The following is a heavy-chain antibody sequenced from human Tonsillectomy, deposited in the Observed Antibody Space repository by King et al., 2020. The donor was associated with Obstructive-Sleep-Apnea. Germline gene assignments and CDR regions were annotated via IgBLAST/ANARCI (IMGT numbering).Heavy chain of an antibody. CDR2: VYQSGSA. J-gene: IGHJ5*02. CDR1: GGSISSSGHY. CDR3: ARVGEYNFIAQKKENWFDP. D-gene: IGHD1-1*01. Sequence: QLQESGPGLVKPSETLSVSCFVSGGSISSSGHYWGWIRQPPGKGLEWIGNVYQSGSAYYNPSLRSRVTISVDLSKNQFSLRLTSVTAADTAVYYCARVGEYNFIAQKKENWFDPWGQGALVTVSS. V-gene: IGHV4-39*07.